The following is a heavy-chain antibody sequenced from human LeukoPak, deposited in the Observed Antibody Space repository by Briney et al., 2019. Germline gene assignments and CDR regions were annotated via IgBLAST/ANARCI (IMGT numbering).Heavy chain of an antibody. V-gene: IGHV3-53*01. CDR1: GFTVSSNY. J-gene: IGHJ4*02. CDR3: ARSEFDY. CDR2: IYTGGGT. Sequence: GGSLRLSCAASGFTVSSNYMSWVRQAPGKGLEWVSVIYTGGGTYYADSVKGLFTISRDNSKNTLYLQMNSLRAEDTAVYYCARSEFDYWGQGTLVTVSS.